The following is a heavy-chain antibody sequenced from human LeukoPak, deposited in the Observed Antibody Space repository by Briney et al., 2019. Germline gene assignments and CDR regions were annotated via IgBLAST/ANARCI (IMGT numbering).Heavy chain of an antibody. CDR1: GGSISSYY. D-gene: IGHD1-26*01. Sequence: SETLSLTCTVSGGSISSYYWSWIRQPAGKGLEWIGRIYTSGSTNYNPSLKSRVTISVDTSKNQFSLRLNSVNAADTAVSYCARQGYSDFSSRPFDYWGQGTLVTVSS. CDR2: IYTSGST. V-gene: IGHV4-4*07. J-gene: IGHJ4*02. CDR3: ARQGYSDFSSRPFDY.